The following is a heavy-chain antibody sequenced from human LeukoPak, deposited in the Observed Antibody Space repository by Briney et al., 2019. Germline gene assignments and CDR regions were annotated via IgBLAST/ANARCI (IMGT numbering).Heavy chain of an antibody. V-gene: IGHV3-21*01. J-gene: IGHJ4*02. CDR3: AREGDCSSTSCPDY. D-gene: IGHD2-2*01. Sequence: GGSLRLSCAASGFALSSYSMNWVRQAPGKGLEWVSSISSSSSYIYYADSVKGRFTISRDNAKNSLYLQMNSLRAEDTAVYYCAREGDCSSTSCPDYWGQGTLVTVSS. CDR2: ISSSSSYI. CDR1: GFALSSYS.